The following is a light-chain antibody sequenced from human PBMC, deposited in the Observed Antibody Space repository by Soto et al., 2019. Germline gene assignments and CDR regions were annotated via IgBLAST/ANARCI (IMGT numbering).Light chain of an antibody. CDR2: HAS. CDR3: QQYNSYSWT. Sequence: GDRVTITCRASQSISSWLAWYQQKPGTAPKVLIYHASNLQSGVPSRFSGSGSGTEFTLTISSLQPDDFATYYCQQYNSYSWTFGQGTKVDIK. CDR1: QSISSW. J-gene: IGKJ1*01. V-gene: IGKV1-5*01.